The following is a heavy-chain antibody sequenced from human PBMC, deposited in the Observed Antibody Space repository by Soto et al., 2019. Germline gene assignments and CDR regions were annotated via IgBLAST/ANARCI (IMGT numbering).Heavy chain of an antibody. Sequence: EVQLVESGGGLVQPGRSLRLSCAASGFTFDDYAMHWVRQAPGKGLEWVSGISWNSGSIGYADSVKGRFTISRDNAKNSLYLQMNSLRAEDMALYYCASITMGFDYWGQGTLVTVSS. D-gene: IGHD3-10*01. V-gene: IGHV3-9*03. CDR3: ASITMGFDY. CDR2: ISWNSGSI. J-gene: IGHJ4*02. CDR1: GFTFDDYA.